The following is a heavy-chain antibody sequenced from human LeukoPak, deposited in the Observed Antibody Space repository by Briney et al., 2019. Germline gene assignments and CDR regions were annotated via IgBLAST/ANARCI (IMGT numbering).Heavy chain of an antibody. V-gene: IGHV1-2*04. D-gene: IGHD5-24*01. CDR3: ARGRGDGYNFRLVGSYFDY. CDR1: GYTFTGYY. J-gene: IGHJ4*02. CDR2: INPNSGGT. Sequence: ASVKVSCKASGYTFTGYYMHWVRQAPGQGLEWMGWINPNSGGTNYAQKFQGWVTMTRDTSISTAYMELSRLRSDDTAVYYCARGRGDGYNFRLVGSYFDYWGQGTLVTVSS.